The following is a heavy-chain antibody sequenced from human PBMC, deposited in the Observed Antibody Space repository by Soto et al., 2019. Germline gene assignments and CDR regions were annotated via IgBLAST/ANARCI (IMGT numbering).Heavy chain of an antibody. Sequence: LRLSCAASGFILNTYSLYWVRQAPGKGLVWVSRINPDGSIASFADSVKGRFTVSRDNAKNTVDLQMSSLRAEDTAVYYCARARYFYGMDVWGQGTTVTVSS. CDR1: GFILNTYS. J-gene: IGHJ6*02. CDR3: ARARYFYGMDV. V-gene: IGHV3-74*01. CDR2: INPDGSIA.